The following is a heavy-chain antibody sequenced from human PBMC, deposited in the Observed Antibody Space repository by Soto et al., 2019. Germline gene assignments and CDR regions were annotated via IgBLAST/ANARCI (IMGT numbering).Heavy chain of an antibody. CDR1: GGTLSGTTYS. J-gene: IGHJ4*02. V-gene: IGHV4-30-2*01. CDR2: IYDSGNT. CDR3: ARGQGAATGQSNFDE. Sequence: QLQLQESGSGLVKPSQTLSLTFAVSGGTLSGTTYSWSWIRQPPAKGLEWIGYIYDSGNTYFNPSHKSQFSISVDRSKNQFSLKLSSVTAADTAVYYCARGQGAATGQSNFDEWGQGALVTVSS. D-gene: IGHD6-13*01.